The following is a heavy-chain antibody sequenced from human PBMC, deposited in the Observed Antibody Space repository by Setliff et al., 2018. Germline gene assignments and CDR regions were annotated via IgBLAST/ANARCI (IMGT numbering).Heavy chain of an antibody. CDR2: IYHSGST. CDR3: ARGMRDGYRSFHY. J-gene: IGHJ4*02. CDR1: GYSISSGYH. Sequence: KASETLSLTCAVSGYSISSGYHWAWIRQLPGKGPEWIGTIYHSGSTYFNPSLESRVTLSVDTSKNQFSLKLTSVIAADTAVYYCARGMRDGYRSFHYWGQGTLVTVSS. V-gene: IGHV4-38-2*01. D-gene: IGHD5-12*01.